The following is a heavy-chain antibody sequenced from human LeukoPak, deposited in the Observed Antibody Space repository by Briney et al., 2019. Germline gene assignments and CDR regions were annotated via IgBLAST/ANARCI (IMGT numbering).Heavy chain of an antibody. CDR1: GGSFSGYY. V-gene: IGHV4-34*01. J-gene: IGHJ4*02. D-gene: IGHD4-23*01. CDR3: ARGFGDRWPAIDF. Sequence: SETLSLTCAVYGGSFSGYYWSWIRQPPGKGLEWIGEINHSGSTTYTPSLKSRVTISVDTSKIQFYLKLSAGTAADTAVYYGARGFGDRWPAIDFWGEGTVVTVSS. CDR2: INHSGST.